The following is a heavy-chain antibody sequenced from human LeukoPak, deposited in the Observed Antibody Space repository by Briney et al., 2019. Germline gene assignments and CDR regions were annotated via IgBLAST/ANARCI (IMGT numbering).Heavy chain of an antibody. Sequence: SETLSLTCTASGYSISSGYYWGWIRQPPGKGLEWIGSIYHSGSTYYNPSLKSRVTISVDTSKNQFSLKLNSVTAADTAVYYCARDRLRWPKIDYWGQGTLVTVSS. J-gene: IGHJ4*02. D-gene: IGHD4-23*01. CDR2: IYHSGST. V-gene: IGHV4-38-2*02. CDR1: GYSISSGYY. CDR3: ARDRLRWPKIDY.